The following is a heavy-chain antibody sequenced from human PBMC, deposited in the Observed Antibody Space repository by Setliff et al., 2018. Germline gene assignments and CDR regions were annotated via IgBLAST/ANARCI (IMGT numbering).Heavy chain of an antibody. Sequence: GGSLRLSCAASAFTFKNYWMSWVRQAPGKGLEWVANIKGDGSEKFYLDSVKGRFTISRDNAKNSLYLQMQSLRAEDTAVYYCAKSGQTSPYYYYYLDVWGKGTTVTVSS. J-gene: IGHJ6*03. D-gene: IGHD6-25*01. V-gene: IGHV3-7*01. CDR3: AKSGQTSPYYYYYLDV. CDR1: AFTFKNYW. CDR2: IKGDGSEK.